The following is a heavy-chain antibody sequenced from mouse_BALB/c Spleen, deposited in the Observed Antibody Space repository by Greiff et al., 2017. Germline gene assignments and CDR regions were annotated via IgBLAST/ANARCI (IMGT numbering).Heavy chain of an antibody. CDR2: IYPGDGDT. D-gene: IGHD2-1*01. V-gene: IGHV1-87*01. CDR3: ARGGNYSYAMDY. Sequence: VKLMESGAELARPGASVKLSCKASGYTFTSYWMQWVKQRPGQGLEWIGAIYPGDGDTRYTQKFKGKATLTADKSSSTAYMQLSSLASEDSAVYYCARGGNYSYAMDYWGQGTSVTVSS. J-gene: IGHJ4*01. CDR1: GYTFTSYW.